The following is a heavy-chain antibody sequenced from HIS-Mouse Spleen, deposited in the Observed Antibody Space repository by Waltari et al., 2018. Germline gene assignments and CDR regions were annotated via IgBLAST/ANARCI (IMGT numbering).Heavy chain of an antibody. V-gene: IGHV4-39*07. CDR2: IYYSGST. Sequence: QLQLQESGPGLVKPSETLSLTCTVSGCSISRLSYYWGWIRQPPGKGLEWIGSIYYSGSTYYNPSLKSRVTISVDTSKNQFSLKLSSVTAADTAVYYCAREIPYSSSWYDWYFDLWGRGTLVTVSS. J-gene: IGHJ2*01. D-gene: IGHD6-13*01. CDR1: GCSISRLSYY. CDR3: AREIPYSSSWYDWYFDL.